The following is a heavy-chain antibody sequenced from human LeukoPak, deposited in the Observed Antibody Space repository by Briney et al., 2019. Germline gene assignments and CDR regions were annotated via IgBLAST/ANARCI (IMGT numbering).Heavy chain of an antibody. D-gene: IGHD4-17*01. CDR2: INSDGSNT. Sequence: GGSLRLSCAASGFTFSSYWMHWVRQAPGKGLVWVSRINSDGSNTIYEDSVKGRFTISRDNAKNTLYLEMNSLRAEDTAVYYCARGHYADYDWGQGTLVTVSS. J-gene: IGHJ4*02. CDR1: GFTFSSYW. V-gene: IGHV3-74*01. CDR3: ARGHYADYD.